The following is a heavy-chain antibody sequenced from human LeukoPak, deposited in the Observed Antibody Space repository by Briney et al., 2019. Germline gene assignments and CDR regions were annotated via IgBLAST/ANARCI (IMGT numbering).Heavy chain of an antibody. V-gene: IGHV4-31*03. Sequence: PSETLSLTCTVSGGSISSGGYYWSWIRQHPGKGLEGIGYIYYSGSTYYNPSLKSRVTISVDTSKNQFSLKLSSVTAADTAVYYCARARPYSGYGLPFDYWGQGTLVTVSS. CDR2: IYYSGST. D-gene: IGHD5-12*01. CDR1: GGSISSGGYY. CDR3: ARARPYSGYGLPFDY. J-gene: IGHJ4*02.